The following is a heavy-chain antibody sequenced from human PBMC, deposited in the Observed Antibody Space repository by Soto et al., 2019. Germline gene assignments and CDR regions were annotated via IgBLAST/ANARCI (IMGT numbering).Heavy chain of an antibody. V-gene: IGHV3-23*01. CDR3: AKLGSSSWSPHYYFDY. J-gene: IGHJ4*02. Sequence: EVQVLESGGGLVQPGGSLRLSCAASGFTFYNYAMGWVRQAPGKGLEWVSAITGSGSDTYYVDSVNGRFTISRDNSENTLSLQMNSLRAEDTAIYYCAKLGSSSWSPHYYFDYWGQGTLVTVSS. CDR1: GFTFYNYA. D-gene: IGHD2-2*01. CDR2: ITGSGSDT.